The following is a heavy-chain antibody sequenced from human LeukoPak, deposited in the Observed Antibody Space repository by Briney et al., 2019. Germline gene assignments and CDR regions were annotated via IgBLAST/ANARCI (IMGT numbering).Heavy chain of an antibody. Sequence: SETLSLTCTVSGGSISSSSYYWGWIRQPPGKGLEWIGSIYYSGSTYYNPSLKSRVTISVDTSKNQFSLKLSSVTAADMAVYYCARHYDSSGYADAFDIWGQGTMVTVSS. D-gene: IGHD3-22*01. J-gene: IGHJ3*02. CDR3: ARHYDSSGYADAFDI. V-gene: IGHV4-39*01. CDR2: IYYSGST. CDR1: GGSISSSSYY.